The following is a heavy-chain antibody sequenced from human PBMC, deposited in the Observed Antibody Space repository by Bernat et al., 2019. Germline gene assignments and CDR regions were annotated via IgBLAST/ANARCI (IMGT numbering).Heavy chain of an antibody. Sequence: QVQLVQSGAEVKKPGASVKVSCKASGYTFSGYYIHWVRQAPVQGLEWMGWINPNSGGTNYPHEFQSRVTMSRDTAIRPVYMELSRLRSDETAVYYCVRGGTTLVTPRSFFFDFWGQGTLLTVSS. CDR2: INPNSGGT. CDR1: GYTFSGYY. J-gene: IGHJ4*02. D-gene: IGHD4-23*01. V-gene: IGHV1-2*02. CDR3: VRGGTTLVTPRSFFFDF.